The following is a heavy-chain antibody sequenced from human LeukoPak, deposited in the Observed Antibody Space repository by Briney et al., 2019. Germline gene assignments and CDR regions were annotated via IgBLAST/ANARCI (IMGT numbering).Heavy chain of an antibody. CDR3: TTGLRAGYCSGGSCYSESYYYYMDV. D-gene: IGHD2-15*01. J-gene: IGHJ6*03. CDR1: GFTFSNAW. Sequence: GGSLRLSCAASGFTFSNAWMSWVRQAPGKGLEWVGRIKSKNDGGTTDYAEPVKGRFTISRDDSKNTLYLQMNSLKTEDTAVYYCTTGLRAGYCSGGSCYSESYYYYMDVWGKGTTVTVSS. CDR2: IKSKNDGGTT. V-gene: IGHV3-15*01.